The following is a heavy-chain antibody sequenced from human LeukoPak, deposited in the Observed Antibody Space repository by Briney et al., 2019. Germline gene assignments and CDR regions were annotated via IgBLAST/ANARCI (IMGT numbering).Heavy chain of an antibody. Sequence: GGSLRLSCAVSGFTFSTYWMSWVRQAPGKGLEWVANIKQDGSEKYYVDSVRGRFTISRDNAQNSLYLQMNSLRAEDTAVYYCARVRGGYCSGGNCYSAFDIWGQGTMVTVSS. D-gene: IGHD2-15*01. CDR3: ARVRGGYCSGGNCYSAFDI. CDR2: IKQDGSEK. CDR1: GFTFSTYW. J-gene: IGHJ3*02. V-gene: IGHV3-7*04.